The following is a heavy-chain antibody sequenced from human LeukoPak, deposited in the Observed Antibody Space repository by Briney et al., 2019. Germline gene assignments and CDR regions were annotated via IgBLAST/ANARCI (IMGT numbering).Heavy chain of an antibody. J-gene: IGHJ6*03. CDR2: ISSSSSYI. CDR3: ARGESYGGNIHYYYYYCMDV. Sequence: GGSLRLSCAASGFTFSSYWMSWVRQAPGKGLEWVSSISSSSSYIYYADSVKGRFTISRDNAKNSLYLQMNSLRAEDTAVYYCARGESYGGNIHYYYYYCMDVWGKGTTVTISS. D-gene: IGHD4-23*01. V-gene: IGHV3-21*01. CDR1: GFTFSSYW.